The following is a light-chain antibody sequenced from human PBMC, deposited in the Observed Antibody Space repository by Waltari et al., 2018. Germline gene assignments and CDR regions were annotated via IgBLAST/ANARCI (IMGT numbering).Light chain of an antibody. CDR2: VNSDGSH. Sequence: QLVLTQSPSASASLGASVKITCTLSSGHSSNVVAWHQQQPEKGPRYLMTVNSDGSHSKGDGIPDRFSGSSSGAERYRTISSLQSDDEADYYCQTWGTGIWVFGGGTRLTVL. CDR1: SGHSSNV. V-gene: IGLV4-69*01. J-gene: IGLJ3*02. CDR3: QTWGTGIWV.